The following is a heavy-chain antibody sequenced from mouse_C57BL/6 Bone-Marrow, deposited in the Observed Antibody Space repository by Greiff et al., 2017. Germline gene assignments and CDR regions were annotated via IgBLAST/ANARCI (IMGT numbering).Heavy chain of an antibody. CDR1: GYAFTNYL. Sequence: QVQLQQSGAELVSPGTSVKVSCKASGYAFTNYLLEWVKQRPGQGLEWLGVLNPGSGGTNYNEKFKGKATLTADKSSSTAYMQLSSLTSEDSAVYFCARLGLLLNYCDYWGQGTTLTVSS. J-gene: IGHJ2*01. D-gene: IGHD2-3*01. CDR3: ARLGLLLNYCDY. V-gene: IGHV1-54*01. CDR2: LNPGSGGT.